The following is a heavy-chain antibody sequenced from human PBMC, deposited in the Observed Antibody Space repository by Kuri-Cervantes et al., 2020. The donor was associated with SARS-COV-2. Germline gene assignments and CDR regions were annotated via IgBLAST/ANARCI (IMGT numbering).Heavy chain of an antibody. D-gene: IGHD6-19*01. Sequence: GGSLRLSCAASGFTFSGYWMNWVRQAPGKGLEWVANINQDGSGEYYVDSVKGRFTISRDNVKNSLYLQMDSLKVEDTAVYYCTRGNLSSVWYAWGQGTLVTVSS. CDR2: INQDGSGE. V-gene: IGHV3-7*01. CDR1: GFTFSGYW. J-gene: IGHJ4*02. CDR3: TRGNLSSVWYA.